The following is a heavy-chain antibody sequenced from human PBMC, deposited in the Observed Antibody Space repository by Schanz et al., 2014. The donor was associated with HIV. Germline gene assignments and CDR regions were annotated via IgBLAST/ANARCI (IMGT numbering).Heavy chain of an antibody. CDR3: ARGGIWEWDQPDFDY. V-gene: IGHV3-30*03. J-gene: IGHJ4*02. CDR2: ISYDGSNK. Sequence: QVQLVESGGGVVQPGRSLRLSCAASGFTFSSYGMHWVRQVPGKGLEWVAVISYDGSNKYYADSVKGRFTISRDSSKNTLYLQMSSLRAEDTAMYYCARGGIWEWDQPDFDYWGQGTPVTVSS. CDR1: GFTFSSYG. D-gene: IGHD2-15*01.